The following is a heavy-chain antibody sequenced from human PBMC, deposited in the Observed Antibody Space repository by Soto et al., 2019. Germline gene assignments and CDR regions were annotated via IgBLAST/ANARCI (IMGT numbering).Heavy chain of an antibody. CDR3: ARDKMTGLFDY. Sequence: SETLSLTCAVYGGSFSGYYWTWIRQPPGTGLEWIGEINHSGSTNYNPSLKSRVTISVDTSKNQFSLKLTSVTAADTAVYYCARDKMTGLFDYWGQGTLVTSPQ. CDR2: INHSGST. CDR1: GGSFSGYY. J-gene: IGHJ4*02. V-gene: IGHV4-34*01. D-gene: IGHD3-9*01.